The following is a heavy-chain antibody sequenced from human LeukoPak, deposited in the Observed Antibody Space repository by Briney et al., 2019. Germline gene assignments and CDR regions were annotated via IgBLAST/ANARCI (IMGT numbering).Heavy chain of an antibody. CDR1: GFTFSSYA. Sequence: GGSLRLSCAASGFTFSSYAMSWVRQAPGKGLEWVSAISGSGGSTYYADSVKGRFTTSRDNSKNTLYLQMNSLRAEDTAVYCCAKDKPPQGYFDYWGQGTLVTVSS. V-gene: IGHV3-23*01. CDR2: ISGSGGST. J-gene: IGHJ4*02. CDR3: AKDKPPQGYFDY.